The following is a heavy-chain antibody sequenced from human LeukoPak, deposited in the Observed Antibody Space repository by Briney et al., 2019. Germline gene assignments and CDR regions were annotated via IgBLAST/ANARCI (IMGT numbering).Heavy chain of an antibody. CDR2: IYPSGDST. V-gene: IGHV3-23*01. D-gene: IGHD6-19*01. CDR3: AKDVVPDSGWDLDY. CDR1: GFTFSTYS. J-gene: IGHJ4*01. Sequence: GGSLRLSCAASGFTFSTYSMTWVRNGPGKGLEWVSSIYPSGDSTFYADSVKGRFTISRDNSKNTPYLQMSSLRTEDTAIYYCAKDVVPDSGWDLDYWGQGTLVTVSS.